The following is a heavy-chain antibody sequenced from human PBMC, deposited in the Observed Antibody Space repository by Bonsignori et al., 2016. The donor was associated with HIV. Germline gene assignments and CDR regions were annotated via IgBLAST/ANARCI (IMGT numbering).Heavy chain of an antibody. J-gene: IGHJ3*02. Sequence: GGSLRLSCAASGFTFSSYSMNWVRQAPGKGLEWVSSISSSSSYIYYADSVKGRFTISRDNAKNSLYLQMNSLRAEDTAVYYCARGKRITMVRGVILDAFDIWGQGTMVTVSS. CDR3: ARGKRITMVRGVILDAFDI. D-gene: IGHD3-10*01. CDR1: GFTFSSYS. CDR2: ISSSSSYI. V-gene: IGHV3-21*01.